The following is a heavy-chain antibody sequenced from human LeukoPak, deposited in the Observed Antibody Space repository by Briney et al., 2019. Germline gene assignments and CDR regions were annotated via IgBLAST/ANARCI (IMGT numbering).Heavy chain of an antibody. CDR2: ISGSGDRT. CDR3: AKGRQWELPFDY. J-gene: IGHJ4*02. D-gene: IGHD1-26*01. V-gene: IGHV3-23*01. Sequence: PGGSLRLSCAASGFTFSSYAMSWVRQAPGEGLEWVSAISGSGDRTYYADSVRGRFTISRDNSKTTLYLQMNSLRVEDTAVYYCAKGRQWELPFDYWGQGTLVTVSS. CDR1: GFTFSSYA.